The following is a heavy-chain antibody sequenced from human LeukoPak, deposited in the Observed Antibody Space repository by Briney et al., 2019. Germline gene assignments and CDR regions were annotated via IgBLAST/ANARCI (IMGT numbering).Heavy chain of an antibody. V-gene: IGHV1-69*04. Sequence: GASVKVSCKASGGTFSSYAISWVRQAPGQGLEWMGRIIPILGIANYAQKFQGRVTITADKSTSTAYMELSSLRSEDTAVYYCARDHEGLYRYGQDLQEFDPWGQGTLVTVSS. CDR3: ARDHEGLYRYGQDLQEFDP. CDR1: GGTFSSYA. D-gene: IGHD4-17*01. CDR2: IIPILGIA. J-gene: IGHJ5*02.